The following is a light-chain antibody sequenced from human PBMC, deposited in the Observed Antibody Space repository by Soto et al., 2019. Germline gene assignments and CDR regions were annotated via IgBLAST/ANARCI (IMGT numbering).Light chain of an antibody. CDR2: EVS. CDR1: STDVGGYNY. Sequence: QSVLTQPPSAAGSPGQSVTISCTGTSTDVGGYNYVSWYQQYPGKAPKLMIYEVSKRPSGVPDRFSGSKSGNTASLTVSGLQAEDEADYYCSSFTSNRIYVFGPGTKVTVL. V-gene: IGLV2-8*01. J-gene: IGLJ1*01. CDR3: SSFTSNRIYV.